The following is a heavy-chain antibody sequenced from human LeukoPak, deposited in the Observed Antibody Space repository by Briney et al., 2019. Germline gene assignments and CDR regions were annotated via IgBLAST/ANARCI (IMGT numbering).Heavy chain of an antibody. CDR1: GFTFSSYA. D-gene: IGHD3-22*01. CDR3: ARYYDSSGGPFDY. Sequence: GGSLRLSCAASGFTFSSYAMSWVRQAPGKGLEWVSAISGSGGSTYYADSVKGRFTISRDNSKNTLYLQMNSLRAEDTAVYYCARYYDSSGGPFDYWGQGTLVTVSS. V-gene: IGHV3-23*01. CDR2: ISGSGGST. J-gene: IGHJ4*02.